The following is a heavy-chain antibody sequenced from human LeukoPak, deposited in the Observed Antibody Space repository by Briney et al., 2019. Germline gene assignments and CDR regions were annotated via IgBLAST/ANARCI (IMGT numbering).Heavy chain of an antibody. CDR1: GFTFSSYS. D-gene: IGHD5/OR15-5a*01. CDR2: INQVGSEK. Sequence: GGSLSLFCAASGFTFSSYSMRGVRHAPGKGLEWVATINQVGSEKYYVDSVKGRFTISIDTTKNSLYLQMNSLRAEERDVYYCASSSTGFFDYWGQGTLVIVSS. J-gene: IGHJ4*02. CDR3: ASSSTGFFDY. V-gene: IGHV3-7*05.